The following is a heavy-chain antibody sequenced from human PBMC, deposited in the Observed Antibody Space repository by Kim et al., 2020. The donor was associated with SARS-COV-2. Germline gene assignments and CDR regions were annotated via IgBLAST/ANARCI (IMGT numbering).Heavy chain of an antibody. CDR3: ARDGYYGSGSYSFDY. CDR1: GYTFTSYY. CDR2: INPSGGST. D-gene: IGHD3-10*01. Sequence: ASVKVSCKASGYTFTSYYMHWVRQAPGQGLEWMGIINPSGGSTSYAQKFQGRVTMTRDTSTSTVYMELSSLKDTAVYYCARDGYYGSGSYSFDYWGQGTL. V-gene: IGHV1-46*01. J-gene: IGHJ4*02.